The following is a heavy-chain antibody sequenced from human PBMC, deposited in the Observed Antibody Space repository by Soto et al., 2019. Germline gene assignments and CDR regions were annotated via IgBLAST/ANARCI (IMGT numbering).Heavy chain of an antibody. CDR2: ISYDGSNK. Sequence: GGSLRLSSAASGFTFSSYGMHWVRQAPGKGLEWVAVISYDGSNKYYADSVKGRFTISRDNSKNTLYLQMNSLRAEDTAVYYCAKGGWLQPDYWGQGTLVTVSS. CDR1: GFTFSSYG. J-gene: IGHJ4*02. V-gene: IGHV3-30*18. D-gene: IGHD5-12*01. CDR3: AKGGWLQPDY.